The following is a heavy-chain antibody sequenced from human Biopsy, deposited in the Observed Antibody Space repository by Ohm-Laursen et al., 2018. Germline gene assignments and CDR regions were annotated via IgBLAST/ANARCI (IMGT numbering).Heavy chain of an antibody. J-gene: IGHJ5*02. CDR1: GGYISHYY. V-gene: IGHV4-4*07. D-gene: IGHD3-10*01. CDR2: IYITGET. CDR3: ARAPPLIRGVVESWFDP. Sequence: TLSLTCTVSGGYISHYYWTWIRQPAGQGLEWIGRIYITGETDYNPSLKSRVTMSVDSSKKQFSLKLKSATAADTAIYYCARAPPLIRGVVESWFDPWGQGILVTVSS.